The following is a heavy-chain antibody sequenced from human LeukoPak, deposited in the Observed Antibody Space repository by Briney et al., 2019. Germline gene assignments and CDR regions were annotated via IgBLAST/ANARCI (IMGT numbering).Heavy chain of an antibody. Sequence: GGSLRLSCAASGFTFSSYEMNWVRQAPGKGLEWVSYISSSGSTIYYADSVKGRFTISRDNSKNTLYLQMNSLRAEDTAVYYCAKGDDEIAAAGTEDYWGQGTLVTVSS. D-gene: IGHD6-13*01. CDR2: ISSSGSTI. CDR3: AKGDDEIAAAGTEDY. V-gene: IGHV3-48*03. CDR1: GFTFSSYE. J-gene: IGHJ4*02.